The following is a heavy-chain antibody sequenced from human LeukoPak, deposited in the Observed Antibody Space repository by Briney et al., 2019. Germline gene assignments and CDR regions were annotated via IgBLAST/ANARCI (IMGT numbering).Heavy chain of an antibody. CDR2: IIPIFGTA. D-gene: IGHD6-19*01. J-gene: IGHJ4*02. V-gene: IGHV1-69*05. CDR1: AGTFSSYA. CDR3: ARGARAVAGTYYFDY. Sequence: ASVKVSCRASAGTFSSYAISWVRQAPGQGLEWMGGIIPIFGTANYAQKFQGRVTITTDESTSTAYMELSSLRSEDTAVYYCARGARAVAGTYYFDYWGQGTLVTVSS.